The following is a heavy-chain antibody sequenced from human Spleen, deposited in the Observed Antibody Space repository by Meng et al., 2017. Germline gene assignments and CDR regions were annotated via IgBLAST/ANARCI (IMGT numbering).Heavy chain of an antibody. D-gene: IGHD2-2*01. V-gene: IGHV3-33*01. CDR2: IWSDGSNK. Sequence: SLKISCAASGFTFSSYGIHWVRQAPGKGLEWVAVIWSDGSNKYYADSVKGRFTISRDNSKNTLYLQMNSLRAEDTAVYYCARVYCSSTSCPPFLYYGMDVWGQGTTVTVSS. J-gene: IGHJ6*02. CDR3: ARVYCSSTSCPPFLYYGMDV. CDR1: GFTFSSYG.